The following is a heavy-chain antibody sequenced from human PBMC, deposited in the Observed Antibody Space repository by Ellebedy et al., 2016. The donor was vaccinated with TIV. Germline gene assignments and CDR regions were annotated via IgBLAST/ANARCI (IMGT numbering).Heavy chain of an antibody. CDR3: AKVRPGYSSGWYDY. CDR1: GFTFSSYA. J-gene: IGHJ4*02. V-gene: IGHV3-23*01. CDR2: ISGSGGST. D-gene: IGHD6-19*01. Sequence: GESLKISXAASGFTFSSYAMSWVRQAPGKGLEWVSAISGSGGSTYYADSVKGRFTISRDNSKNTLYLQMNSLRAEDTAVYYCAKVRPGYSSGWYDYWGQGTLVTVSS.